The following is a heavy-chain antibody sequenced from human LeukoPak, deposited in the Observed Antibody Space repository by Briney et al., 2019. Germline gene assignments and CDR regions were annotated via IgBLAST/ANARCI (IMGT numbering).Heavy chain of an antibody. CDR1: GYTFIDYY. V-gene: IGHV1-2*02. CDR3: ARDGRGVLLRDFVDY. D-gene: IGHD2/OR15-2a*01. J-gene: IGHJ4*02. Sequence: ASVKVSCKASGYTFIDYYMHWVRQAPGQGLERMGWINPDSGGTNFAQKFQGRVTMTRDTSTRTAYMELSSLTSDDTAVYYCARDGRGVLLRDFVDYWGQGTLVTVSS. CDR2: INPDSGGT.